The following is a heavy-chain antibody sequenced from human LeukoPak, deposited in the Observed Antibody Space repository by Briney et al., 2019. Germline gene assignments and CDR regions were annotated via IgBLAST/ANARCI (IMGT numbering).Heavy chain of an antibody. CDR2: ISSSSSYI. Sequence: GGSLRLSCAASGFTFSSYSMNWVRQAPGKGLEWVSSISSSSSYIYYADSVKGRFTISRDNSKSTLYLQMNSLRPEDTAVYYCAKDLNPYDFWSGYYSGVDYWGQGTLVTVSS. CDR3: AKDLNPYDFWSGYYSGVDY. V-gene: IGHV3-21*01. CDR1: GFTFSSYS. D-gene: IGHD3-3*01. J-gene: IGHJ4*02.